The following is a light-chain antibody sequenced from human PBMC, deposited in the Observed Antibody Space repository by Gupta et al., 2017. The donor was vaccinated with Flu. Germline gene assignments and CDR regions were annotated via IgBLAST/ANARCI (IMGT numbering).Light chain of an antibody. CDR1: TSDVANYKF. CDR3: CSYAGSSAMV. CDR2: EVN. V-gene: IGLV2-23*02. J-gene: IGLJ3*02. Sequence: QSALTQPASVSGSLGQSITTSCTGTTSDVANYKFVSWYQECPGKAPKLMIYEVNKRPSGVSNRFSGSKSGNTASLTISGLQAEDEADYYYCSYAGSSAMVFGGGTKVTVL.